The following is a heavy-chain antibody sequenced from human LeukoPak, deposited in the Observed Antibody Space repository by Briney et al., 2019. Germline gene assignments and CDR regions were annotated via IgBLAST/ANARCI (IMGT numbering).Heavy chain of an antibody. J-gene: IGHJ2*01. D-gene: IGHD6-13*01. CDR2: TYTSGST. CDR1: GDSISSGDYY. Sequence: TSETLSLTCTVSGDSISSGDYYWSWIRQPAGKGLEWIGRTYTSGSTNYNPSLKSRVTMSVDMSKNQFSLKLSSMIAADTAVYYCARVSSSWYQDWYFDLWGRGTLVTVPS. V-gene: IGHV4-61*02. CDR3: ARVSSSWYQDWYFDL.